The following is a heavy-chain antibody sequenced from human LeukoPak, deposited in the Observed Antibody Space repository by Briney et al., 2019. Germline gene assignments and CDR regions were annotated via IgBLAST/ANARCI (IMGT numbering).Heavy chain of an antibody. D-gene: IGHD2-15*01. CDR1: GFTVSSNY. CDR2: IYSGGST. J-gene: IGHJ4*02. Sequence: GGSLRLSCAASGFTVSSNYMSWVRQAPGKGLEWVSVIYSGGSTYYADSVKGRFTINRDNSKNTLYLQMNSLRAEDTAVYYCARDSSSGGFDYWGQGTLVTVSS. CDR3: ARDSSSGGFDY. V-gene: IGHV3-66*01.